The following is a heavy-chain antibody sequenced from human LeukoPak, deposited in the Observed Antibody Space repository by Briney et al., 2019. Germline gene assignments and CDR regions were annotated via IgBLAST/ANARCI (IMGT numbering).Heavy chain of an antibody. CDR3: ARDIYYYGSGSPVYFDF. D-gene: IGHD3-10*01. CDR1: GYTFTSYY. Sequence: ASVKVSCKASGYTFTSYYMHWVRQAPGQGLEWMGIINPSGGSTSYAQKFQGRVTMTRDTSTSTVYMELSSLRSEDTAVYYCARDIYYYGSGSPVYFDFWGQGTLVTVSS. J-gene: IGHJ4*02. CDR2: INPSGGST. V-gene: IGHV1-46*01.